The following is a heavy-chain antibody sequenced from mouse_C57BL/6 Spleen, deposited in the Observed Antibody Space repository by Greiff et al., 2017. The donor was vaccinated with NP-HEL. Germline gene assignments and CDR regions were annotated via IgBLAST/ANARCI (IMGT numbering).Heavy chain of an antibody. CDR2: INPSSGYT. V-gene: IGHV1-7*01. Sequence: VQGVESGAELAKPGASVKLSCKASGYTFTSYWMHWVNQRPGQGLEWIGYINPSSGYTKYNQKFKDKATLTADKSSSTAYMQLSSLTYEDSAVYYCAKINYDGYPRWYFDVWGTGTTVTVSS. CDR1: GYTFTSYW. D-gene: IGHD2-3*01. J-gene: IGHJ1*03. CDR3: AKINYDGYPRWYFDV.